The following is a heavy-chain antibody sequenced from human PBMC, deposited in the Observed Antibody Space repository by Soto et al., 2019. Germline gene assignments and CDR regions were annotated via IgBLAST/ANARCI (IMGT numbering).Heavy chain of an antibody. Sequence: GGSLRLSCAASGFTFSSYAMHWVRQAPGKGLEWVAVISYDGSNKYYADSVKGRFTISRDNSKNTLYVQMNSLRAEDTAVYYCARGPSSLTRFDYWGQGTLVTVSS. J-gene: IGHJ4*02. CDR2: ISYDGSNK. D-gene: IGHD2-2*01. CDR3: ARGPSSLTRFDY. V-gene: IGHV3-30-3*01. CDR1: GFTFSSYA.